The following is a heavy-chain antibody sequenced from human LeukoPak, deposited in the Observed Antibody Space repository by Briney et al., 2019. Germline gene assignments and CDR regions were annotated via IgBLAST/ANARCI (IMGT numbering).Heavy chain of an antibody. CDR1: GGSISSSSYY. D-gene: IGHD6-13*01. CDR3: ARHDRIIASPLV. Sequence: SETLSLTCTVSGGSISSSSYYWGWIRQPPGKGLEWIGSIYYSGSTYYNPSLKSRVTISVDTSKNQFSLKLSSVTAADTAVYYCARHDRIIASPLVWGQGILVTVSS. CDR2: IYYSGST. V-gene: IGHV4-39*01. J-gene: IGHJ4*02.